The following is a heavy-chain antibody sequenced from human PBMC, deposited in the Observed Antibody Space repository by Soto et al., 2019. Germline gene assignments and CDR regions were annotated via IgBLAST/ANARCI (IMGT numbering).Heavy chain of an antibody. CDR3: ARAANYYDSSGYYPALDY. CDR2: IYYSGST. J-gene: IGHJ4*02. CDR1: GGSVSSGSYY. V-gene: IGHV4-61*01. Sequence: SETLSLTCTVSGGSVSSGSYYWSWIRQPPGKELEWIGYIYYSGSTNYNPSLKSRVTISVDTSKNQFSLKLSSVTAADTAVYYCARAANYYDSSGYYPALDYWGQGTLVTVSS. D-gene: IGHD3-22*01.